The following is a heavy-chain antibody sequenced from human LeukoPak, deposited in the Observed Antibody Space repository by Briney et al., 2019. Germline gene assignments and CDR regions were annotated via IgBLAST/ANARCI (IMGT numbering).Heavy chain of an antibody. V-gene: IGHV1-18*01. CDR3: ARGLVVVAARYYYYGMDV. CDR1: GYTFTSYG. CDR2: ISANNGNT. Sequence: ASVKVSCKASGYTFTSYGISWVRQAPGQGLEWMGWISANNGNTNYAQKLQGRVTMTTDTSTSTAYMELRSLRSDDTAVYYCARGLVVVAARYYYYGMDVWGQGTTVTVSS. D-gene: IGHD2-15*01. J-gene: IGHJ6*02.